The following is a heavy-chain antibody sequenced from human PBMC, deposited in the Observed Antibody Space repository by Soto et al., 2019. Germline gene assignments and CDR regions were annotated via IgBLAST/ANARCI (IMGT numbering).Heavy chain of an antibody. D-gene: IGHD3-16*01. V-gene: IGHV3-30-3*01. CDR3: ARDPYFDYMYGTPDY. Sequence: VQLAESGGDVVQPGRSLRLSCAASGFIFSSFALHWVRQTPDKGLEWVAFISNDGSQTYYADSVKGRFTISRDNSNNSLTLQMDSLRPEDTARYYCARDPYFDYMYGTPDYWGQGTMVAVSS. CDR2: ISNDGSQT. CDR1: GFIFSSFA. J-gene: IGHJ4*02.